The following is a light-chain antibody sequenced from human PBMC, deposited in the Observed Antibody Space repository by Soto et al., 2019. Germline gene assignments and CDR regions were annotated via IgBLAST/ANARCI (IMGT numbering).Light chain of an antibody. Sequence: DIQMPQSPSALSSSVGYRATITFRASQSISSWLAWYQQKPGKAPKLLIYDASSLQSGVPSRFSGSGSGTEFTLTISSLQPDDFATYYCQQYNSYWTFGQGTKVDIK. J-gene: IGKJ1*01. V-gene: IGKV1-5*01. CDR1: QSISSW. CDR2: DAS. CDR3: QQYNSYWT.